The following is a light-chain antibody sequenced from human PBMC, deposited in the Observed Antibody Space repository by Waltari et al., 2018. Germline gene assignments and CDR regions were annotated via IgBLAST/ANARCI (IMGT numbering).Light chain of an antibody. CDR1: TRHVGGYSL. CDR3: CSYAGSSTSSVV. V-gene: IGLV2-23*02. CDR2: GVT. Sequence: QSALTQPASVSGSPGQSPPISCTGSTRHVGGYSLVSWYQQHPGKAPKLLIYGVTKRPSGVSHRFSGSKSGNTASLTISGIQTEDEADYYCCSYAGSSTSSVVFGTGTKVIVL. J-gene: IGLJ1*01.